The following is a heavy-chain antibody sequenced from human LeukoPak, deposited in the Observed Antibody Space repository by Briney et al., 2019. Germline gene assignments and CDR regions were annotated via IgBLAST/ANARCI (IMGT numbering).Heavy chain of an antibody. CDR3: ARDSSGYSVFDY. CDR2: ISSSSGYI. Sequence: GGSLRLSCAASGFTFSSYSMNWVRQAPGKGLEWVSSISSSSGYIYYADSVKGRFTISRDNAKNSLYLQMNSLRAEDTAVYYCARDSSGYSVFDYWGQGTLVTVSS. V-gene: IGHV3-21*01. D-gene: IGHD3-22*01. CDR1: GFTFSSYS. J-gene: IGHJ4*02.